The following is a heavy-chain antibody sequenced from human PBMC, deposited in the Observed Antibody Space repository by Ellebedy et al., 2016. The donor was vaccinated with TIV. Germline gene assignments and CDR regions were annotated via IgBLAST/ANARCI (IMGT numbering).Heavy chain of an antibody. CDR3: ARDGGGGYSGYDSNGEGTFDY. J-gene: IGHJ4*02. V-gene: IGHV1-69*13. CDR2: IIPIFGTA. D-gene: IGHD5-12*01. CDR1: GGTFSSYA. Sequence: SVKVSCXASGGTFSSYAISWVRQAPGQGLEWMGGIIPIFGTANYAQKFQGRATITADESTSTAYMELSSLRSEDTAVYYCARDGGGGYSGYDSNGEGTFDYWGQGTLVTVSS.